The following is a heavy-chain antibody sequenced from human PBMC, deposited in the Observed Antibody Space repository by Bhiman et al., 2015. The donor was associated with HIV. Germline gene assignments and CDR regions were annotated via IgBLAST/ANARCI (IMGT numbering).Heavy chain of an antibody. CDR1: GFTFSRNS. CDR2: ISSSSSYI. V-gene: IGHV3-21*01. J-gene: IGHJ4*02. CDR3: AREFTGYSSSNFDY. Sequence: EVHLVESGGGLVQAGESLRLSCAASGFTFSRNSMNWVRQAPGKGLEWVSSISSSSSYIYYADSVKGRFTISRDNAKNSLYLQVNSLRAEDTAVYYCAREFTGYSSSNFDYWGQGTLVTVSS. D-gene: IGHD6-13*01.